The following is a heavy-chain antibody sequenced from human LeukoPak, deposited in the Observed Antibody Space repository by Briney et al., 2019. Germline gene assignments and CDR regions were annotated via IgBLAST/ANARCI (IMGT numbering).Heavy chain of an antibody. Sequence: PGGSLRLSCAASGFTVSSIHMVWVRQAPGKGLEWVSVTYTGGNSYYADSVKGRFTISRDNSKNTLYLQMSSLRAEDTAVYYCVNTGYYGSGSYQAWGQGTLVTVSS. CDR2: TYTGGNS. CDR3: VNTGYYGSGSYQA. J-gene: IGHJ5*02. D-gene: IGHD3-10*01. CDR1: GFTVSSIH. V-gene: IGHV3-53*05.